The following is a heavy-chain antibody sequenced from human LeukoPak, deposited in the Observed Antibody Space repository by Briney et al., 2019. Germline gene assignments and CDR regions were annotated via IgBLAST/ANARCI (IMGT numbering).Heavy chain of an antibody. V-gene: IGHV3-23*01. J-gene: IGHJ4*02. CDR1: GFTFSNYA. Sequence: GGSLRLSCTASGFTFSNYAVSWVRQAPGKGLEWVSIISNSRGSTFYADSVKGRFTISRDNSKNTLYLQMNSLRADDTAVYYCAKSGTFLEWLLADYFDYWGQGIVVTVSS. D-gene: IGHD3-3*01. CDR3: AKSGTFLEWLLADYFDY. CDR2: ISNSRGST.